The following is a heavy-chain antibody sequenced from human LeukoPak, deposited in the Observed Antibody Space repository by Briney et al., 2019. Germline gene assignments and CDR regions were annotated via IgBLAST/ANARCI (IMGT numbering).Heavy chain of an antibody. Sequence: GASVKVSCKASGYTFTSYGISWVRQAPRQGLEWMGWISAYNGNTNYAQKLQGRVTMTTDTSTSTAYMELRSLRSDDTAVYYCARDGTYSSSWYYYYYGMDVWGQGTTVTVSS. D-gene: IGHD6-13*01. J-gene: IGHJ6*02. CDR3: ARDGTYSSSWYYYYYGMDV. CDR2: ISAYNGNT. V-gene: IGHV1-18*01. CDR1: GYTFTSYG.